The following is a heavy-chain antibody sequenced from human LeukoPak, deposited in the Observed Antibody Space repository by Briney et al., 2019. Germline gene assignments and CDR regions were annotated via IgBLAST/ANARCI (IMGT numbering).Heavy chain of an antibody. J-gene: IGHJ4*02. CDR2: ISSDGSDE. CDR3: ARSDGGTMNY. CDR1: RFTFSSYA. Sequence: PGGSLRLSCAASRFTFSSYAMHWVRQAPGKGLEWVAVISSDGSDESYADSVKGRITIPRDNSKNTLYLQMNSLRAEDTAVFYCARSDGGTMNYWGQGTLVTVSS. D-gene: IGHD2-21*01. V-gene: IGHV3-30*04.